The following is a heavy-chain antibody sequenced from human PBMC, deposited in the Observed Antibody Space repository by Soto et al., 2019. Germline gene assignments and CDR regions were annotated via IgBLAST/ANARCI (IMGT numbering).Heavy chain of an antibody. Sequence: SETLSLTCTVSGGSISSGDYYWSWIRQPPGKGLEWIGYIYYSGSTYYNPSLKSRVTISVDTSKNQFSLKLSSVTAADTAVYYCARASYGVVVSFSYYYYGMDVWGQGTTVTVSS. CDR3: ARASYGVVVSFSYYYYGMDV. J-gene: IGHJ6*02. D-gene: IGHD3-22*01. V-gene: IGHV4-30-4*01. CDR1: GGSISSGDYY. CDR2: IYYSGST.